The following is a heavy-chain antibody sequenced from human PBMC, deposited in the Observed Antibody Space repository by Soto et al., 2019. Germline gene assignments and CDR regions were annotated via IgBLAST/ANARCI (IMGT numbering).Heavy chain of an antibody. V-gene: IGHV4-34*01. J-gene: IGHJ4*02. Sequence: QVQLQQWGAGLLKPSETLSLTCAVYGGSFSGYYWSWIRQPPGKGLEWIGEINHSGSTNYNPSLKSRVTISVDTSKNKFSLNLSSVTAADTAVYYCARVLDRWFGEPPGDYWGQGTLVTVSS. CDR3: ARVLDRWFGEPPGDY. CDR1: GGSFSGYY. CDR2: INHSGST. D-gene: IGHD3-10*01.